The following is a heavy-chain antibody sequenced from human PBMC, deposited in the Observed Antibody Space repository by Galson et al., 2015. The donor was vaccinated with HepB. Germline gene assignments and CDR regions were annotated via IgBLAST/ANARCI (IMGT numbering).Heavy chain of an antibody. D-gene: IGHD3-22*01. CDR2: IDWDDDK. V-gene: IGHV2-70*11. CDR3: ARARSSSGSEWDYYYYMDV. Sequence: PALVKPTQTLTLTCTFSGFSLNTNGMCVSWIRQPPGKALEWLARIDWDDDKYYSTSLKTRLTISKDTSKNQVVLTMTNTDPVDTGTYYCARARSSSGSEWDYYYYMDVWGKGTTVTVSS. J-gene: IGHJ6*03. CDR1: GFSLNTNGMC.